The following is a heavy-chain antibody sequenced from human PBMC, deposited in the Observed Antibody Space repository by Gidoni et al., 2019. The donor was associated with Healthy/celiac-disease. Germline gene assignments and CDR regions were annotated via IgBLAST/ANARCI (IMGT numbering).Heavy chain of an antibody. J-gene: IGHJ3*02. CDR2: ISSSSSTI. Sequence: EVQLVESGGGLVQPGGSLRLVCAASGFTFSSYSMNWVRQAPGKGLEWVSYISSSSSTIYYADSVKGRFTISRDNAKNSLYLQMNSLRAEDTAVYYCARDPTVVTQDDAFDIWGQGTMVTVSS. D-gene: IGHD4-17*01. CDR3: ARDPTVVTQDDAFDI. CDR1: GFTFSSYS. V-gene: IGHV3-48*04.